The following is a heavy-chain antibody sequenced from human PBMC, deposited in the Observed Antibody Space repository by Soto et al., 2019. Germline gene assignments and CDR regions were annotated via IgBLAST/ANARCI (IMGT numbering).Heavy chain of an antibody. D-gene: IGHD4-17*01. Sequence: QVQLVESGGGVVQPGRSLRLSCAASGFTFSSYAMHWVRQAPGKGLEWVAVISYDGSNKYYADSVKGRFTISRDNSKNTLYLQMNSLRAEDTAVYYCAREKRTTVVTTYYYYGMDVWGQGTTVTVSS. CDR1: GFTFSSYA. J-gene: IGHJ6*02. CDR2: ISYDGSNK. V-gene: IGHV3-30-3*01. CDR3: AREKRTTVVTTYYYYGMDV.